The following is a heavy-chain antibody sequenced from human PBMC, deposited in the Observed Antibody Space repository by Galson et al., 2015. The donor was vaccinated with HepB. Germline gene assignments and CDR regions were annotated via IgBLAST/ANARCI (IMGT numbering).Heavy chain of an antibody. CDR2: INPNSGGT. CDR1: GYTFTGYY. Sequence: SVKVSCKASGYTFTGYYMHWVRQAPGQGLEWMGWINPNSGGTNYAQKFQGRVTMTRDTSISTAYMELSRLRSDDTAVYYCARDSAANVLRFLEWIFDYWGQGTLVTVSS. J-gene: IGHJ4*02. V-gene: IGHV1-2*02. D-gene: IGHD3-3*01. CDR3: ARDSAANVLRFLEWIFDY.